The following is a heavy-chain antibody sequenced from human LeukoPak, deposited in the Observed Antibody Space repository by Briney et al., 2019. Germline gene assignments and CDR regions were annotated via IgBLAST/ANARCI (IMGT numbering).Heavy chain of an antibody. CDR1: GGSISSSNW. CDR2: IYHSGST. J-gene: IGHJ6*03. CDR3: ARDRGSIAVAGRYYYYYMDV. D-gene: IGHD6-19*01. Sequence: SETLSLTCAVSGGSISSSNWWSWVRQPPGKGLEWIGEIYHSGSTNYNPSLKSRVTISVDKSKNQFSLKLSSVTAADTAVYYCARDRGSIAVAGRYYYYYMDVWGKGTTVTISS. V-gene: IGHV4-4*02.